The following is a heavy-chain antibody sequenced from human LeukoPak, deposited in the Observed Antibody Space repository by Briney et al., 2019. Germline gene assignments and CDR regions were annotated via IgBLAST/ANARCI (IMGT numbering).Heavy chain of an antibody. CDR3: ARDSRYCSGGSCYSDY. Sequence: ASVTVSCKASGYTFTGYYMHWVRQAPGQGLEWMGWINPNSGGTNYAQKFQGRVTMTRDTSISTAYMELSRLRSDDTAVYYCARDSRYCSGGSCYSDYWGQGTLVTVSS. V-gene: IGHV1-2*02. CDR2: INPNSGGT. D-gene: IGHD2-15*01. CDR1: GYTFTGYY. J-gene: IGHJ4*02.